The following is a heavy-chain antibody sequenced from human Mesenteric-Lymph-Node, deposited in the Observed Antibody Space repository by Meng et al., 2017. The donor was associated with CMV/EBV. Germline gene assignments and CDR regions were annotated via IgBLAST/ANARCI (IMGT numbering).Heavy chain of an antibody. V-gene: IGHV3-30-3*01. CDR2: ILYDGTNK. J-gene: IGHJ5*02. Sequence: GGSLRLSCAASGFSFSSYAMHWVCQAPGKGLEWVALILYDGTNKFYADSVKGRFTISRDSSKNTLYLQMNNLRIDDTAVYFCARGYSSSAGDWFDPWGQGTLVTVSS. CDR1: GFSFSSYA. D-gene: IGHD6-6*01. CDR3: ARGYSSSAGDWFDP.